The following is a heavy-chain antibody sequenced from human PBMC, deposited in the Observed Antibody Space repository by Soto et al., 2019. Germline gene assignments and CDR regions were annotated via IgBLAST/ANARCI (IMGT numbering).Heavy chain of an antibody. CDR3: TRGLLGGAPSYTFHGMDV. Sequence: GGSLRLSCAASGFTFSSYSLNWVRQAPGKGLEWVARSRNRVNSHTTEYAASVKGRFTISRDESKSSLYLQMNSLKIEDTAVYYCTRGLLGGAPSYTFHGMDVWGQGTTVTVSS. CDR1: GFTFSSYS. CDR2: SRNRVNSHTT. D-gene: IGHD1-26*01. V-gene: IGHV3-72*01. J-gene: IGHJ6*01.